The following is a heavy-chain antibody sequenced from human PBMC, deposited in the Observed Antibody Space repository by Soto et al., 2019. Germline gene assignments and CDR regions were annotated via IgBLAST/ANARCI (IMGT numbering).Heavy chain of an antibody. J-gene: IGHJ4*02. D-gene: IGHD6-19*01. CDR2: LNPNSGDT. CDR1: GYTFSGYD. CDR3: ATSGGGWYLY. V-gene: IGHV1-8*01. Sequence: QVQLVQSGAEVKKPGASVKVSCKASGYTFSGYDINWVRQATGQGLEWMGWLNPNSGDTGYAQKFQGRVTLTRNTSINTAYIELSSLTSDDTAVYYCATSGGGWYLYWGQGTLVTVSS.